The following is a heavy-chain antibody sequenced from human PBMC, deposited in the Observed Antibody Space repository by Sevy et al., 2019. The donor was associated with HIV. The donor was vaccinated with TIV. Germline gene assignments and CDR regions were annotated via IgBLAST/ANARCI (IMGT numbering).Heavy chain of an antibody. CDR1: GGSISTATYY. CDR2: IYYSGST. CDR3: ASPDASAAGPFDP. Sequence: SEILSLTCTVSGGSISTATYYWGWIRQPPGKGLEWVGSIYYSGSTYYNPSLKSRVTLSIDTSKNQFSLKVKSVTAADTAVYYCASPDASAAGPFDPWGQGTMVTVSS. J-gene: IGHJ5*02. D-gene: IGHD6-13*01. V-gene: IGHV4-39*01.